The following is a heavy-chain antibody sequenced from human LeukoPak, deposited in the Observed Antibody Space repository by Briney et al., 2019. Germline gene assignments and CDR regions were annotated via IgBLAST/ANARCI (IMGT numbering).Heavy chain of an antibody. CDR2: MNPNSGNT. Sequence: ASVKVSCKASGYTFTSYDINWVRQAAGQGLEWMGWMNPNSGNTGYAQKFQGRVTMTRNTSISTAYMELSSLTSEDTAVYYCARGQCSSSSCYLYYYMDVWGKGTTVTVSS. V-gene: IGHV1-8*01. CDR1: GYTFTSYD. D-gene: IGHD2-2*01. J-gene: IGHJ6*03. CDR3: ARGQCSSSSCYLYYYMDV.